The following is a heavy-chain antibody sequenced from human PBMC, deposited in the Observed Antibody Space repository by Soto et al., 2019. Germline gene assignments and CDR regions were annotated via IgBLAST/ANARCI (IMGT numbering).Heavy chain of an antibody. CDR1: GDSISSGNKY. J-gene: IGHJ6*02. D-gene: IGHD3-16*01. CDR2: IFSSGPT. CDR3: ARVPSPFDYYYAMDV. V-gene: IGHV4-30-4*01. Sequence: SETLSLTCTVSGDSISSGNKYWSWIRQPPGKGLEWIVYIFSSGPTYYNPSLKSRLTMSLDASQNQFSLKLNSLTDADTAVYFCARVPSPFDYYYAMDVWGQGTTVTVSS.